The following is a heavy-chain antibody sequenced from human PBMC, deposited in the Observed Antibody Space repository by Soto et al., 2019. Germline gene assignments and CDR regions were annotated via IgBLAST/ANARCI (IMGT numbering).Heavy chain of an antibody. J-gene: IGHJ6*02. V-gene: IGHV4-30-2*06. CDR2: TYQSGSA. CDR1: GGSTSSGGYS. CDR3: ARDSYGMDV. Sequence: SETLSLTCTVSGGSTSSGGYSLTWIRQSPGKGLEWIGYTYQSGSAYYNPSLKSRVTISVDRSKNQFSLKLTSVTAADTAVYYCARDSYGMDVWGQGTTVTVSS.